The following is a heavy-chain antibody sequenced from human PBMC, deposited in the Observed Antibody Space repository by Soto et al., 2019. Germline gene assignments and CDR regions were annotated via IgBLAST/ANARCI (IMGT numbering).Heavy chain of an antibody. CDR3: ARYCGGDCYYDPHQNYYYYGMDV. V-gene: IGHV3-74*01. J-gene: IGHJ6*02. D-gene: IGHD2-21*02. CDR2: INSDGSST. Sequence: GGSLRLSCAASGFTFSSYWMHWVRQAPGKGLVWVSRINSDGSSTSYADSVKGRFTISRDNAKNTLYLQMNSLRAEDTAVYYCARYCGGDCYYDPHQNYYYYGMDVWGQGTTVTVSS. CDR1: GFTFSSYW.